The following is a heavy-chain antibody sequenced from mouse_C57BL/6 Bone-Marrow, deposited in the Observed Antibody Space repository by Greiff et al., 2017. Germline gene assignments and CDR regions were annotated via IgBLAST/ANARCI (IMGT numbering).Heavy chain of an antibody. V-gene: IGHV14-4*01. J-gene: IGHJ3*01. CDR3: TTWWFPWFAY. CDR1: GFNIKDDY. Sequence: VQLQQPGAELVRPGASVKLSCTASGFNIKDDYMHWVKQRPEQGLEWIGWIDPENGDTEYASKFQGKATITADTSSNTAYLQLSSLTSEDTAVYYCTTWWFPWFAYWGQETLGTVSA. D-gene: IGHD1-1*02. CDR2: IDPENGDT.